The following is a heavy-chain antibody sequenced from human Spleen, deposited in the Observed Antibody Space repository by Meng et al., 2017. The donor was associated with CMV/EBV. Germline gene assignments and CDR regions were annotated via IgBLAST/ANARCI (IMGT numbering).Heavy chain of an antibody. V-gene: IGHV3-74*01. CDR3: ARPRRYCDSSNCYTHYYFDY. CDR1: GFAFSNYW. CDR2: VNSDGINT. J-gene: IGHJ4*02. D-gene: IGHD2-2*02. Sequence: GESLKISCAASGFAFSNYWMHWVRQAPGKGLVWVSRVNSDGINTTYADSVKGRFTISRDNAKSTLYLQMNSLRAEDTAVYYCARPRRYCDSSNCYTHYYFDYWGQGTLVTGSS.